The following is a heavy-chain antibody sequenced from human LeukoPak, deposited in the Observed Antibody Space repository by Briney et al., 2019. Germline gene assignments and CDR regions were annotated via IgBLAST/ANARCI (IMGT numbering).Heavy chain of an antibody. V-gene: IGHV3-11*04. D-gene: IGHD6-13*01. J-gene: IGHJ4*02. CDR2: ISSSGSTI. CDR1: GFTFSDYY. CDR3: ARDPPDGIAAAGTTVTLNDDY. Sequence: GGSLRLSCAASGFTFSDYYMSWIRQAPGKGLEWVSYISSSGSTIYYADSVKGRFTISRDNAKNSLYLQMNSLRAEDTAVYYCARDPPDGIAAAGTTVTLNDDYWGQGTLVTVSS.